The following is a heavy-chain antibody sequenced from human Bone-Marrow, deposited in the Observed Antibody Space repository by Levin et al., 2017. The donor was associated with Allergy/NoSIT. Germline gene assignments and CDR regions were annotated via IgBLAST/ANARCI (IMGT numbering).Heavy chain of an antibody. J-gene: IGHJ4*02. D-gene: IGHD3-10*01. Sequence: AGGSLRLSCVASEFLFSEYSMSWVRQAPGKGLEWISFIGSDPTGKQYSDSVKGRFTISRDNAKKSLYLQMNSLRAEDTAIYYCAIPTSYGSGTYYDRDLWGQGTLVTVSS. CDR2: IGSDPTGK. CDR3: AIPTSYGSGTYYDRDL. CDR1: EFLFSEYS. V-gene: IGHV3-48*01.